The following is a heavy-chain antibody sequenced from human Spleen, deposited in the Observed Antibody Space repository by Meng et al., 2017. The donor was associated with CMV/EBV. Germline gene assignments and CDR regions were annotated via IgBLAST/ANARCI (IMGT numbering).Heavy chain of an antibody. D-gene: IGHD1-14*01. Sequence: GGSLRLSCAASGFTFSNFAMTWVRLAPGKGLEWVSTISGSGDLKYYADSVKGRFTISRDNSKNTLYLQMNSLRAEDTAVYYCAKTDEPYYYYGMDVWGQGTTVTVSS. CDR2: ISGSGDLK. V-gene: IGHV3-23*01. J-gene: IGHJ6*02. CDR1: GFTFSNFA. CDR3: AKTDEPYYYYGMDV.